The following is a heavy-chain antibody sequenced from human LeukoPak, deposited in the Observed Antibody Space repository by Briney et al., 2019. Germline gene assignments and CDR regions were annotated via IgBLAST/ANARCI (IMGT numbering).Heavy chain of an antibody. CDR3: ARVGARSNRYSGSYSDAFDI. CDR2: IYTSGST. J-gene: IGHJ3*02. D-gene: IGHD1-26*01. Sequence: SETLSLTCTVSGGSISSYYWCWIRQPAGKGLEWIGRIYTSGSTNYNPSLKSRVTMSVDTSKNQFSLKLSFVTAADTAVYYCARVGARSNRYSGSYSDAFDIWGQGTMVTVSS. V-gene: IGHV4-4*07. CDR1: GGSISSYY.